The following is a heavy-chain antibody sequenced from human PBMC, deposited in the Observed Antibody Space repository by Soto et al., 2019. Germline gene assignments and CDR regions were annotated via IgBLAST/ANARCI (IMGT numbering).Heavy chain of an antibody. J-gene: IGHJ4*02. CDR1: GGSISSYY. Sequence: SETMSLTCTVSGGSISSYYWSWIRQPPGKGLEWIGYMYYSVSTNYNPSLKSRVTISVDTSKNQFSLKLSSVTAADTAVYYCGGKNYASSGYFEYWGKGNMVNVSA. D-gene: IGHD3-22*01. CDR3: GGKNYASSGYFEY. V-gene: IGHV4-59*01. CDR2: MYYSVST.